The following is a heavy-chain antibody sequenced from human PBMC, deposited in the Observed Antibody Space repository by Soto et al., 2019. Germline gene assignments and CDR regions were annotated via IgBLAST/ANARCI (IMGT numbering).Heavy chain of an antibody. J-gene: IGHJ4*02. CDR2: ISSATTTI. CDR1: GFTFSSYS. Sequence: EVQLVESGGGLVQPGGSLRLSCAASGFTFSSYSMNWVRQAPGKGLEWVSYISSATTTIYYADSVKGRFTISRDNAKNSLYLQINSLRADDTAVYYCARGIAAAGPKLDYGGQGTLVTVSS. CDR3: ARGIAAAGPKLDY. V-gene: IGHV3-48*01. D-gene: IGHD6-13*01.